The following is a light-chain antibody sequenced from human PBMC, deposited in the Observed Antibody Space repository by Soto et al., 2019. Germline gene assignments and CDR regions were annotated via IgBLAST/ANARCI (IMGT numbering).Light chain of an antibody. J-gene: IGKJ5*01. CDR3: QQRRSWPIT. CDR1: QSVVIY. V-gene: IGKV3-11*01. CDR2: DTF. Sequence: EIVLTQSPATLSLSPGERATLSCRASQSVVIYLAWYQQKPGQAPRLLIYDTFNRATDIPARFSGSGSETDSTLTISSLEPEDFALYYCQQRRSWPITFGQGTRLEIK.